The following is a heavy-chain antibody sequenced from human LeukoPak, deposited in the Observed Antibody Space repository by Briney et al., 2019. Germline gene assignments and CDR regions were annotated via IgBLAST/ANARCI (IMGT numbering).Heavy chain of an antibody. J-gene: IGHJ3*02. CDR2: INPSGGST. V-gene: IGHV1-46*01. Sequence: ASVKVSCKASGYTFTSYYMHWVRQAPRQGLEWMGIINPSGGSTSYAQKFQGRVTMTRDTSTSTVYMELSSLRSEDTAVYYCARADRDIGAFDIWGQGTMVTVSS. CDR3: ARADRDIGAFDI. D-gene: IGHD5-24*01. CDR1: GYTFTSYY.